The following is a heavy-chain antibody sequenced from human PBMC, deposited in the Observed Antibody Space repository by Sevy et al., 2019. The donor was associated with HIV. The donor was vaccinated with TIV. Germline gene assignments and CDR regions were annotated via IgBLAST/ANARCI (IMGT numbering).Heavy chain of an antibody. J-gene: IGHJ6*02. D-gene: IGHD6-6*01. CDR2: ISYDGNNK. CDR3: ARGLAALPGYYYGLDV. Sequence: GSLRLSCAASGFTFSSYAMNWVRQAPGKGLEWVALISYDGNNKYYADSVKGRFTISRDNSKNTLYLQMNSLRGEDTAFYYCARGLAALPGYYYGLDVWGQGTTVTVSS. CDR1: GFTFSSYA. V-gene: IGHV3-30*04.